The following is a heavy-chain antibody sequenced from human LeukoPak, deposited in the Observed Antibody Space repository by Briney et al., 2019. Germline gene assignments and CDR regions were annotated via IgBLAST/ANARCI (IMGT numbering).Heavy chain of an antibody. V-gene: IGHV1-18*01. CDR1: GYTFTSYG. Sequence: ASVKVSCKASGYTFTSYGISWVRQAPGQGLEWMGWISAYNGNTNYAQKLQGRVTMTTDTSTSTAYMELRSLRSDDTAVYYCARDSFYDFWSGYKGCDYWGQGTLVTVSS. CDR3: ARDSFYDFWSGYKGCDY. D-gene: IGHD3-3*01. J-gene: IGHJ4*02. CDR2: ISAYNGNT.